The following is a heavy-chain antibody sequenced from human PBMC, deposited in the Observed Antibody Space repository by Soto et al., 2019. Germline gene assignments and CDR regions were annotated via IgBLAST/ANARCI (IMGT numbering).Heavy chain of an antibody. D-gene: IGHD6-19*01. V-gene: IGHV1-69*05. CDR1: GGTFSSYA. J-gene: IGHJ5*02. CDR3: ARKQWLNNWFDP. Sequence: SVKVSCTASGGTFSSYAISWVRQAPGQGFEWMGGIIPIFGTANYAQKLQGRVTMTTDTSTSTAYMELRSLRSDDTAVYYCARKQWLNNWFDPWGQGTLVTVSS. CDR2: IIPIFGTA.